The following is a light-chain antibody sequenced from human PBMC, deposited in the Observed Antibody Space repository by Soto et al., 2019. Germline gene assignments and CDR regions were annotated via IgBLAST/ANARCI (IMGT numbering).Light chain of an antibody. CDR1: QSVSSN. CDR2: GAS. J-gene: IGKJ5*01. Sequence: EIVMTQSPATLSVSPGERATLSCRASQSVSSNLAWYQQKPGQAPRFLIYGASTRATGIPARFSGSGSGTEFTLTISSLQSEDFAVYYCQQYNNGPPTFGQGTRLEIK. V-gene: IGKV3-15*01. CDR3: QQYNNGPPT.